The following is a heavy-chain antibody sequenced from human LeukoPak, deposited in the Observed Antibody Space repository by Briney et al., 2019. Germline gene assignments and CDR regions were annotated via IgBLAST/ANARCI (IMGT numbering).Heavy chain of an antibody. Sequence: GGSLRLSCAASGFRFDSFYMGWIRQVPGKGLDYIALISASGAVPYYAESVKGRFTISRDNAKNSVSLQMNSLSADDTAVYYCARSLIVASEDYWGQETLVTVSS. CDR1: GFRFDSFY. D-gene: IGHD3-22*01. CDR2: ISASGAVP. V-gene: IGHV3-11*04. J-gene: IGHJ4*02. CDR3: ARSLIVASEDY.